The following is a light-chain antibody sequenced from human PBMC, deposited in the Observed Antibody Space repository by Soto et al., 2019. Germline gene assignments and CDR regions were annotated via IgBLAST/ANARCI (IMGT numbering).Light chain of an antibody. V-gene: IGKV1-39*01. CDR1: HNTRGY. Sequence: DIPMTQSPSSLSASVRDRVTITCRASHNTRGYLNWYQQKPGKAPKLLIYAASTLQSGTPSRFSGSGSETDFTLTISSLQPEDFATYYCQQSYSTPWTFGQGTKVDSK. J-gene: IGKJ1*01. CDR2: AAS. CDR3: QQSYSTPWT.